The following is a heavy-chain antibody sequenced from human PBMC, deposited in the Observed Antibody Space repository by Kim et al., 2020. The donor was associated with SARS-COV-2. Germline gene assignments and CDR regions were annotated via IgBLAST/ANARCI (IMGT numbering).Heavy chain of an antibody. J-gene: IGHJ4*02. CDR1: GFTFSDYY. V-gene: IGHV3-11*05. Sequence: GGSLRLSCAASGFTFSDYYMSWIRQAPGKGLEWVSYISSSSGNTNYGDSVKGRFTISRDNAKNSLYLQMNSLRAEDTAVYYCVRGHTILAYWGQGTLVTV. D-gene: IGHD2-2*01. CDR2: ISSSSGNT. CDR3: VRGHTILAY.